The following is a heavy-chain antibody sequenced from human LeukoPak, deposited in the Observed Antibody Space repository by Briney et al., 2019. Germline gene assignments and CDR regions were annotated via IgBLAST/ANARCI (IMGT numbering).Heavy chain of an antibody. D-gene: IGHD6-19*01. CDR3: ASGYYSSGWPDDNWFDP. CDR2: IIPIFGTA. Sequence: ASVTVSCTASGGTFSSYAISWVRQAPGQGLEWMGGIIPIFGTANYAQKFQGRVTITADESTSTAYMELSSLRSEDTAVYYCASGYYSSGWPDDNWFDPWGQGTLVTVSS. CDR1: GGTFSSYA. V-gene: IGHV1-69*01. J-gene: IGHJ5*02.